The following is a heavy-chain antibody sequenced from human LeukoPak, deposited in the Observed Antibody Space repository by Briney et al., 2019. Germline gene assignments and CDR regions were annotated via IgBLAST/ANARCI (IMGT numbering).Heavy chain of an antibody. D-gene: IGHD2-21*02. CDR3: ARLPRDCRGGDFYLDY. CDR1: GYGFTSYW. Sequence: GESLQISSKGSGYGFTSYWIGWVRPMPGKGREWMGVIYPGEYDTRYSPSFQGQVTLSPDNSITTAYLQLSSLTASDTAMYYCARLPRDCRGGDFYLDYWGQGTLVTVSS. J-gene: IGHJ4*02. V-gene: IGHV5-51*01. CDR2: IYPGEYDT.